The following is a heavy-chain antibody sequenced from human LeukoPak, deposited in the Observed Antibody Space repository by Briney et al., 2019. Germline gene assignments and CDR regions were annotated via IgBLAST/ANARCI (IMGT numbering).Heavy chain of an antibody. D-gene: IGHD6-19*01. CDR1: GYTFTSYA. CDR2: INTNTGNP. CDR3: ARWEYSSGRHDAFDI. Sequence: GASVKVSCKASGYTFTSYAMNWVRQAPGQGLEWMGWINTNTGNPTYAQGFTGRFVFSLDTSVSTAYLQISSLKAEDTAVYYCARWEYSSGRHDAFDIWGQGTMVTVSS. V-gene: IGHV7-4-1*02. J-gene: IGHJ3*02.